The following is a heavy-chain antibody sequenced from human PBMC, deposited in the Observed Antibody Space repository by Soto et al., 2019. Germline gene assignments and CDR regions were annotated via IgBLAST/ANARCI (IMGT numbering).Heavy chain of an antibody. J-gene: IGHJ5*02. V-gene: IGHV4-39*01. Sequence: SETLSLTCTVPGGSISSSSYYWGWIRQPPGKGLEWIGSIYYSGSTYYNPSLKSRVTISVDTSKNQFSLKLSSVTAADTAVYYCASGLTTTKYNWFDPWGQGTLVTVSS. CDR3: ASGLTTTKYNWFDP. D-gene: IGHD4-4*01. CDR2: IYYSGST. CDR1: GGSISSSSYY.